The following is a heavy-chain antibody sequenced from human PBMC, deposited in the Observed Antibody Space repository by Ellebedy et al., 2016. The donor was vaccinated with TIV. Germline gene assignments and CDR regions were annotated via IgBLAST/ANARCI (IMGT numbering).Heavy chain of an antibody. CDR1: GGSVSSANYY. CDR3: ARDGAYSTTGGYFDS. V-gene: IGHV4-61*01. CDR2: ISYSGST. Sequence: MPSQTLSLTCTVSGGSVSSANYYWNWIRQPPGKGLEWIGYISYSGSTVSNPSLESRVTISLDTSKSQFSLRLSSVTAADTAVYYCARDGAYSTTGGYFDSWGQGTLVTVSS. D-gene: IGHD6-13*01. J-gene: IGHJ4*02.